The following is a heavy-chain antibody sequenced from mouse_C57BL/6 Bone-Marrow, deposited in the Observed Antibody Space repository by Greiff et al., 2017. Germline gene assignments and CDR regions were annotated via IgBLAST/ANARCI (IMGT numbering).Heavy chain of an antibody. CDR2: INPYNGGT. V-gene: IGHV1-19*01. Sequence: EVQLQQSGPVLVKPGASVKMSCKASGYTFTDYYMNWVKQSHGKSLEWIGVINPYNGGTSYNQKFKGKATLTVDKYSSTAYMELNSLTSEDSAVYDCARFDGYPHYYAMDYWGQGTSVTVSS. CDR3: ARFDGYPHYYAMDY. CDR1: GYTFTDYY. D-gene: IGHD2-3*01. J-gene: IGHJ4*01.